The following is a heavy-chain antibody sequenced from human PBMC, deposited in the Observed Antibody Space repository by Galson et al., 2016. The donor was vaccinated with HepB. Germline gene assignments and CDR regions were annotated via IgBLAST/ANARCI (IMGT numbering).Heavy chain of an antibody. CDR1: GFIFSTYA. CDR2: ISNDGSNY. V-gene: IGHV3-30-3*01. J-gene: IGHJ4*02. CDR3: TRDGWYDSGSGFDPFDY. D-gene: IGHD6-19*01. Sequence: SLRLSCAASGFIFSTYAMHWVRQAPGKGLEWVAIISNDGSNYYPADSVKGRFTISRDNSKNTLYLQMNSLRLEDKAVYYCTRDGWYDSGSGFDPFDYWGQGTLVTVSS.